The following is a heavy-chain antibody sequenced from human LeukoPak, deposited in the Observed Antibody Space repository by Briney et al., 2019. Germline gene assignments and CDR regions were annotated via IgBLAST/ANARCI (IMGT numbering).Heavy chain of an antibody. CDR1: GGTFSSYA. CDR2: IIPMFGTA. V-gene: IGHV1-69*05. J-gene: IGHJ6*03. CDR3: ARDLGMRGYYYMDV. Sequence: SVKVSCKASGGTFSSYAISWVRQAPGQGLEWMGGIIPMFGTAHYARKFQGRVTITTDESTSTAYMELSSLRSEDTAVYYCARDLGMRGYYYMDVWGKGTTVTVSS.